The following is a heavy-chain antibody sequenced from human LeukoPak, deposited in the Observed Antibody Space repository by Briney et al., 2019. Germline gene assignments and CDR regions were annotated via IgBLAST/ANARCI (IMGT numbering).Heavy chain of an antibody. CDR1: GFTFSSYA. Sequence: PGGSLRLSCAASGFTFSSYAMSWVRQAPGKGLEWVSAISGSGGSTYYADSVKGRFTISRDNSKNTLYLQMNSLRAEDTAVHYCAKGRDSSSWYWFDPWGQGTLVTVSS. CDR3: AKGRDSSSWYWFDP. J-gene: IGHJ5*02. V-gene: IGHV3-23*01. CDR2: ISGSGGST. D-gene: IGHD6-13*01.